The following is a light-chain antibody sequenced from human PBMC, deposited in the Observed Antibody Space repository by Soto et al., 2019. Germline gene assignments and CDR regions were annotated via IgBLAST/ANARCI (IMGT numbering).Light chain of an antibody. J-gene: IGLJ1*01. CDR3: SSYTSSSTLNYV. CDR1: SSDVGGYNY. Sequence: HSALTKPASVTGLPGQSSTISCTRTSSDVGGYNYVSWYQQHPGKAPKLMIYDVSNRPSGVSNRFSGSKSGNTASLTISGLQAEDEADYYCSSYTSSSTLNYVFGTGTKVTVL. V-gene: IGLV2-14*01. CDR2: DVS.